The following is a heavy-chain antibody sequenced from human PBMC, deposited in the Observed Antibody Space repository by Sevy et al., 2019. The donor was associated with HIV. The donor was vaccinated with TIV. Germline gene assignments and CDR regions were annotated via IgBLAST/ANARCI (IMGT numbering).Heavy chain of an antibody. CDR3: ARGENNDEFFQY. CDR2: TSYDGSHN. D-gene: IGHD1-26*01. CDR1: GFIFSNFA. J-gene: IGHJ1*01. Sequence: GESLKISCTVSGFIFSNFAMHWVRQAPGKGLEWVAVTSYDGSHNYYADSVKGRFTVSRDNSRNILSLEMSSLRRDDTAVYYCARGENNDEFFQYWGEGTLVTVSS. V-gene: IGHV3-30*04.